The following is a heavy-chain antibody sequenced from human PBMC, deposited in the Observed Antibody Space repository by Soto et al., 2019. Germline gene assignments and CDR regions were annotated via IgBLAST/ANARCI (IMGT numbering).Heavy chain of an antibody. V-gene: IGHV3-23*01. Sequence: GSLRLSCAASGFIFENFGMSWVRQAPGKGLEWISSISGSGFKKYYADSVKGRFTISRDNSKSTVYLELNNLSAEDTAVYHCAKNQGVELVPLATVDWFDPWGQGSVVTVSS. CDR3: AKNQGVELVPLATVDWFDP. CDR1: GFIFENFG. J-gene: IGHJ5*02. CDR2: ISGSGFKK. D-gene: IGHD1-26*01.